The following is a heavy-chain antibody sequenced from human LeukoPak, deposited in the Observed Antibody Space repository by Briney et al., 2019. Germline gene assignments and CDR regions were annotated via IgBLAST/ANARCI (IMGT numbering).Heavy chain of an antibody. D-gene: IGHD4-23*01. CDR3: ARRTTVATDC. Sequence: GGSLRLSCAASGFTFSSYGMHWVRQAPGKGLEWVALIWFDGSNKYYADSVKGRFTISRDNSNNTLYLQMNSLRVEDTAVYYCARRTTVATDCWGQGTLVTVSS. CDR1: GFTFSSYG. CDR2: IWFDGSNK. V-gene: IGHV3-33*01. J-gene: IGHJ4*02.